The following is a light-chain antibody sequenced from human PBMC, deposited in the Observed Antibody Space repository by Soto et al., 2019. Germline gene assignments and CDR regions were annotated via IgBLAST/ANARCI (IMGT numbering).Light chain of an antibody. Sequence: DIQMTQSPSTLSASVGDRVTITCRASQSIGSWLAWYQQKPGKAPKLLIYKASSLESGVPSRFSGSGSGTEFTLTISSLQRDDFARYCCQQYGSYSPWTFGQGTKVEIK. CDR2: KAS. CDR1: QSIGSW. CDR3: QQYGSYSPWT. J-gene: IGKJ1*01. V-gene: IGKV1-5*03.